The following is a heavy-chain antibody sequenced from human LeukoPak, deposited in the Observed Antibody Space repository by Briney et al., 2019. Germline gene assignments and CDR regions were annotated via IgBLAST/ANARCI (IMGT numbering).Heavy chain of an antibody. V-gene: IGHV4-39*07. CDR2: IYYSGST. CDR3: ARDRGSSGYYYYMDV. D-gene: IGHD6-6*01. CDR1: GGSISSSTYY. Sequence: SETLSLTCTVSGGSISSSTYYWGWIRQPPGKGLEWIGSIYYSGSTYYNPSLKRRVTISVDTSKNQFSLKLSSVTAADTAVYYCARDRGSSGYYYYMDVWGKGTTVTVSS. J-gene: IGHJ6*03.